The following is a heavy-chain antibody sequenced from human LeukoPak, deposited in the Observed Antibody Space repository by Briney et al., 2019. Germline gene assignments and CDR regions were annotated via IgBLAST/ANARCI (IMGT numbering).Heavy chain of an antibody. CDR2: ITASGGST. CDR1: GFTFSSYA. D-gene: IGHD3-9*01. Sequence: GGSLRLSCAASGFTFSSYAMSWVRQAPGKGLEWVSAITASGGSTYYADSVKGRFTISRDNSKNTLYLQMNSLRAEDTAVYYCAKVYYDILTGYRVDGMDVWGQGTTVTVSS. V-gene: IGHV3-23*01. J-gene: IGHJ6*02. CDR3: AKVYYDILTGYRVDGMDV.